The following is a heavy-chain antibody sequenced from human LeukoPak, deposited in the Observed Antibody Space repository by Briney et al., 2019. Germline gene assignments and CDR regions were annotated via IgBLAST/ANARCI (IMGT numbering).Heavy chain of an antibody. V-gene: IGHV4-31*01. D-gene: IGHD4-11*01. CDR1: GFPITSGGYY. CDR3: ARGPVRDYSNY. CDR2: IYYSGST. Sequence: PSETLSLTCTVSGFPITSGGYYWSWIRQHPGKGLEWLGYIYYSGSTYYNPSLKSQLTISLDTSKNHFSLRLTSVTAADTAVYYCARGPVRDYSNYWGQGTLVTVSS. J-gene: IGHJ4*02.